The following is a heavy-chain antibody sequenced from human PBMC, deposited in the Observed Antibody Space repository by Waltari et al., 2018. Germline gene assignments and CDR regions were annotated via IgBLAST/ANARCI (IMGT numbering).Heavy chain of an antibody. V-gene: IGHV1-69*13. CDR2: IIPIFGTA. CDR1: GGTFSSYA. Sequence: QVQLVQSGAEVKKPGSSVKVSCKASGGTFSSYAISWVRQAPGQGLEWMGGIIPIFGTANYAQKCQGRVTITADESTSTAYMGLSSLRSEDTAVYYCARAYCSSTSCYGSWGYWGQGTLVTVSS. D-gene: IGHD2-2*01. CDR3: ARAYCSSTSCYGSWGY. J-gene: IGHJ4*02.